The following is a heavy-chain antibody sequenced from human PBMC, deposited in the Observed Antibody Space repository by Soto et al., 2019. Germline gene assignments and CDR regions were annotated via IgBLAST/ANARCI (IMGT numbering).Heavy chain of an antibody. D-gene: IGHD2-15*01. Sequence: ASVKVSCKASGYTFTSYGISWVRQAPGQGLEWMGWISAYNGNTNYAQKLQGRVTMTTDTSTSTAYMELRSLRSDDTAVYYCARVLGYCSGGSCYGGYYGMDVWGQGTTVTVSS. CDR2: ISAYNGNT. V-gene: IGHV1-18*01. J-gene: IGHJ6*02. CDR3: ARVLGYCSGGSCYGGYYGMDV. CDR1: GYTFTSYG.